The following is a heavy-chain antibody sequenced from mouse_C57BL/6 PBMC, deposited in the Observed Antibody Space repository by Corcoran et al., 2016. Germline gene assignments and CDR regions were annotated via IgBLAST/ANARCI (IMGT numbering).Heavy chain of an antibody. V-gene: IGHV1-76*01. CDR1: GYTFTDYY. J-gene: IGHJ3*01. D-gene: IGHD2-3*01. Sequence: QVQLKQSGAELVRPGASVKLSCKASGYTFTDYYINWVKQRPGQGLEWIARIYPGSGNTYYNEKFKGKATLPAEKSSSTAYMQLSSLTSEDSAVYFCASGGYFWFAYWGQGTLVTVSA. CDR2: IYPGSGNT. CDR3: ASGGYFWFAY.